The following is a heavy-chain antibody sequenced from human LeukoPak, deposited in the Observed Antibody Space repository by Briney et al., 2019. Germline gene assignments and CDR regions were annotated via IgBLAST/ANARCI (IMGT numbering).Heavy chain of an antibody. J-gene: IGHJ2*01. V-gene: IGHV1-46*01. D-gene: IGHD1-26*01. Sequence: GASVKVSCKASGYTFTSYYMHWVRQAPGQGLEWMGIINPSGGSTSYAQKFQGRVTMTRDTSTSTVYMELSSLRSEDTAVYYCARGSGGELSLLGHWYFDLWGRGTLVTVSS. CDR2: INPSGGST. CDR1: GYTFTSYY. CDR3: ARGSGGELSLLGHWYFDL.